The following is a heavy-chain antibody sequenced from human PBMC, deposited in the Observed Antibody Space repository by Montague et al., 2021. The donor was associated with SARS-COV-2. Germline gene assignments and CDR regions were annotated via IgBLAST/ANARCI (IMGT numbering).Heavy chain of an antibody. CDR2: IYFSGST. CDR3: AGTYYDFWSGFIHYYYMDV. Sequence: SETLSLTCTVSGGSISSYYWCWIWQHPGKGLEWIGFIYFSGSTNYNPSFKSRVTISVDMSKNQFSLKLSLVTAAATAVYYCAGTYYDFWSGFIHYYYMDVWGKGTTVTVSS. J-gene: IGHJ6*03. D-gene: IGHD3-3*01. V-gene: IGHV4-59*01. CDR1: GGSISSYY.